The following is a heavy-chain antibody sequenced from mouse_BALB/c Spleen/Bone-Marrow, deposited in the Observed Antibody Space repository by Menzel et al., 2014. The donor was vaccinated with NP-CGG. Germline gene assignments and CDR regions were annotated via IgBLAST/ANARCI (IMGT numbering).Heavy chain of an antibody. CDR2: IYPGDGDT. CDR1: GYTSTSYW. D-gene: IGHD2-2*01. J-gene: IGHJ4*01. CDR3: ARSYGYDGMDY. Sequence: VQLQQSGAELARPGASVKLSCKASGYTSTSYWMQWVKQRPGQGLEWIGAIYPGDGDTRYTQKFKGKATLTADKSSSTAYMQLSSLASEDSAVYYCARSYGYDGMDYWGQGTSVAVSS. V-gene: IGHV1-87*01.